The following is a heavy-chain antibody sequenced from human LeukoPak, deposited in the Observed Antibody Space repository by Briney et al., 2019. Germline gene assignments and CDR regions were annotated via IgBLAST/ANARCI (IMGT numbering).Heavy chain of an antibody. D-gene: IGHD1-26*01. V-gene: IGHV4-34*01. CDR3: ARSWETSLDY. Sequence: PSETLSLTCAVYGGSFSGYYWSWIRQPPGKGLEWIGEINHSGSTNYNPSLKSRVTISVDTSKNQFSLKLSSVTAADTAVYYCARSWETSLDYWGQGTLVTVSS. J-gene: IGHJ4*02. CDR1: GGSFSGYY. CDR2: INHSGST.